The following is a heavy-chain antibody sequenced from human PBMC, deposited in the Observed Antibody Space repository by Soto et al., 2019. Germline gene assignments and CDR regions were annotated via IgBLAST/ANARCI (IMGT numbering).Heavy chain of an antibody. Sequence: QVHLAESGGGVVQPGTSLRLSCAASGFPFDRYAIHWLRQAPGKGLEWVAAIWYDGSYTYYGESVKGRFLISRDNSKNTVFLEMNSLRAEDAAVYFCAKGRIAVAAGAFDSWGPGTRVIVSS. J-gene: IGHJ3*01. CDR3: AKGRIAVAAGAFDS. CDR2: IWYDGSYT. D-gene: IGHD6-19*01. CDR1: GFPFDRYA. V-gene: IGHV3-33*03.